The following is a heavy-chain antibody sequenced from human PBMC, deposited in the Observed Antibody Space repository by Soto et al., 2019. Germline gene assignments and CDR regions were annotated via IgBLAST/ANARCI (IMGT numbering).Heavy chain of an antibody. J-gene: IGHJ4*02. Sequence: QVQLVQSGAEVKGPGSSVKVSCKASGDTFNFYSINWVRQAPGLGLEWMGRVNPIVSMSNYAQKFQGRVTMTADKSTSTAYMELSSLRSEDTAIYYCASSYGSGYRAFDSWGQGALVTVSS. CDR1: GDTFNFYS. CDR3: ASSYGSGYRAFDS. CDR2: VNPIVSMS. V-gene: IGHV1-69*02. D-gene: IGHD3-10*01.